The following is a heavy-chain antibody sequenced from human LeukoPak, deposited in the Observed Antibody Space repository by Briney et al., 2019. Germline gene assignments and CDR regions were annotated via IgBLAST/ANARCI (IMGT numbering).Heavy chain of an antibody. CDR2: IYYSGST. D-gene: IGHD1-26*01. J-gene: IGHJ4*02. CDR3: ARSRGGSYRIDY. V-gene: IGHV4-59*01. CDR1: GGSISSYY. Sequence: SETLSLTCTVSGGSISSYYWSWIRRPPGKGLEWIGYIYYSGSTNYNPSLKSRVTISVDTSKNQFSLKLSSVTAADTAVYYCARSRGGSYRIDYWGQGTLVTVSS.